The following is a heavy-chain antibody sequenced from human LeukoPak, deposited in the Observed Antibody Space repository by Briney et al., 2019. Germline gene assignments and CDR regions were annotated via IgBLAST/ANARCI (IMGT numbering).Heavy chain of an antibody. J-gene: IGHJ4*02. V-gene: IGHV4-34*01. CDR1: GGSFSGYY. D-gene: IGHD4-11*01. CDR3: ARSPRDSNWLDY. CDR2: INHSGST. Sequence: SETLSLTCAVYGGSFSGYYWSWIRQPPGKGLEWIGEINHSGSTNYNPSLKSRVTISVDTSKNQFSLKLSSVTAADTAIYYCARSPRDSNWLDYWGQGTLVTVSS.